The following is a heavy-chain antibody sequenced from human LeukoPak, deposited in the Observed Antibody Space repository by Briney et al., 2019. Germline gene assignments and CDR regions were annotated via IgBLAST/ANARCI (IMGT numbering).Heavy chain of an antibody. D-gene: IGHD2-2*01. Sequence: GGSLRLSCAASGFTFSSYEMNWVRQAPGKGLEWVSYISSSGSTIYYADSVKGRFTISRENAKNSLYLQMNSLRAEDTAVYYCARRSLGYCSSTSCYYYYYMDVWGKGTTVTISS. V-gene: IGHV3-48*03. CDR1: GFTFSSYE. CDR3: ARRSLGYCSSTSCYYYYYMDV. J-gene: IGHJ6*03. CDR2: ISSSGSTI.